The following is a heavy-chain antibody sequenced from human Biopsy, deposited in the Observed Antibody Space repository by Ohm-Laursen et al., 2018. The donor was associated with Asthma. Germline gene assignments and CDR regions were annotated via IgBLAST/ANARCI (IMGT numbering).Heavy chain of an antibody. Sequence: SLRLSCAASGFRFSDYGMNWVRQAPGKGLEWVASISSGGGSRDYADSMEGRFTISRDNYNMVFLHMNYLRVEDTAVYYCARGDSSGWSHYYFDYWGQGTLVTVSS. J-gene: IGHJ4*02. V-gene: IGHV3-23*01. CDR1: GFRFSDYG. D-gene: IGHD6-19*01. CDR3: ARGDSSGWSHYYFDY. CDR2: ISSGGGSR.